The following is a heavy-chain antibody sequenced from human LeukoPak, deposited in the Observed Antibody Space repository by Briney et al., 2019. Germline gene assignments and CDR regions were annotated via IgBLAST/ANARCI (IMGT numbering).Heavy chain of an antibody. V-gene: IGHV3-23*01. J-gene: IGHJ4*02. CDR3: VRDFVVGDSSSFD. CDR2: ISGSGGST. CDR1: GFTFSGFG. Sequence: QSGGSLRLSCAASGFTFSGFGMTWVRQAPGKGLEWVSAISGSGGSTYYADSVKGRFTISRDNSKNTLYLQMNSLRAEDTAVYYCVRDFVVGDSSSFDWGQGTLVTVSS. D-gene: IGHD6-6*01.